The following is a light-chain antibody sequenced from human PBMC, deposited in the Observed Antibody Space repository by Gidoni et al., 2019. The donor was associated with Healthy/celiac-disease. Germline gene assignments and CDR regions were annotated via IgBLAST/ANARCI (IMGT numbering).Light chain of an antibody. Sequence: QSVLTQPPSGSGAPGQRVTISCTGSSSNIGAGYVVHWYQQLPGTAPKLLIYGNSNRPSGVPDRFSGSKSGTSASLAITGLQAEDEADYYCQSYDSSLSGYVFGTGTKVTVL. J-gene: IGLJ1*01. V-gene: IGLV1-40*01. CDR3: QSYDSSLSGYV. CDR1: SSNIGAGYV. CDR2: GNS.